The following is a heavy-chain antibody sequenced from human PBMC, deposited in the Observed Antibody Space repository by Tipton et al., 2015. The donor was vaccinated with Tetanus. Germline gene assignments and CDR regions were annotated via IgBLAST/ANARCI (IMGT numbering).Heavy chain of an antibody. CDR3: ARDRWVRGGFYFCLGMDV. D-gene: IGHD3-10*01. J-gene: IGHJ6*02. CDR2: ISNSGST. CDR1: GGSISSDGAY. V-gene: IGHV4-31*03. Sequence: TLSLTCTVSGGSISSDGAYWSWIRQHPGEGLEWIGYISNSGSTYYNPSLKSRVTISVDTSQKQISLKVNSVTAADTAVYYCARDRWVRGGFYFCLGMDVWGQGTTVTVSS.